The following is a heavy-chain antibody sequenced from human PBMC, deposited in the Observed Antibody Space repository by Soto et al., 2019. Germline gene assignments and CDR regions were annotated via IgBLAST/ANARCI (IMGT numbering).Heavy chain of an antibody. V-gene: IGHV3-74*01. D-gene: IGHD5-18*01. CDR1: GFTFSTFW. CDR2: INGDGTST. Sequence: EVQLVESGGGLLQPGGSLRLSCEASGFTFSTFWMHWVRQAPGKGLVWVSRINGDGTSTNYADSVKGRFTISRDNAKNTLYLQMNSLTAEATAVYFCVRDRDTYGLSFFDYWGQGTLVTVSS. CDR3: VRDRDTYGLSFFDY. J-gene: IGHJ4*02.